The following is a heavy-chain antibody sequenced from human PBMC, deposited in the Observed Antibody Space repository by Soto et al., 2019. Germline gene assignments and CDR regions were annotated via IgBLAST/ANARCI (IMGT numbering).Heavy chain of an antibody. CDR3: ARHLAAGDS. CDR1: GYTITSYY. J-gene: IGHJ4*02. D-gene: IGHD6-25*01. CDR2: VNPTGGST. Sequence: QVQLVQSGAEVKKPGASVRVSCKASGYTITSYYIHWVRQAPGQGLEWMAIVNPTGGSTNYAQKFQGRVTETFDTSTSTVFMELNSLRYEDTAVYYCARHLAAGDSWGQGTLVTVSS. V-gene: IGHV1-46*03.